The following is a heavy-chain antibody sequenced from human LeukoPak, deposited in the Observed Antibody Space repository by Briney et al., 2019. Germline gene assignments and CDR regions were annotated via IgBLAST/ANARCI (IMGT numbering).Heavy chain of an antibody. V-gene: IGHV3-23*01. CDR2: IRGVGDPA. D-gene: IGHD3/OR15-3a*01. CDR1: GVPLFGYA. J-gene: IGHJ4*02. CDR3: AKDLSSGTGRGFDY. Sequence: PGGALILSCVASGVPLFGYAISWGRQAPNKGVEGVSGIRGVGDPAYYAESVKGRFTIQRDNSKNTLYLNMNNLRAEDTALYYCAKDLSSGTGRGFDYWGQGTLVSVSS.